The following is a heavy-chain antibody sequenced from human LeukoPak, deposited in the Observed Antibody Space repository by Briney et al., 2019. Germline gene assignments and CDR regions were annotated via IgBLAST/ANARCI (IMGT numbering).Heavy chain of an antibody. Sequence: PGGSLRLSCAASGFTFSSYWMHWVRQAPGKGLVWVSRINSDGSSTSYADSVKGRFTISRENDKHTLYLQMNSLRAEDTAVYYCARAGGYSYGFHYYYYMDVWGKGTTVTVSS. J-gene: IGHJ6*03. D-gene: IGHD5-18*01. CDR1: GFTFSSYW. V-gene: IGHV3-74*01. CDR3: ARAGGYSYGFHYYYYMDV. CDR2: INSDGSST.